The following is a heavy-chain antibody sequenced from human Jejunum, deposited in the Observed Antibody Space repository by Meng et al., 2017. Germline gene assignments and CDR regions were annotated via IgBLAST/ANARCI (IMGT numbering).Heavy chain of an antibody. Sequence: SETLSLTCAISGDSVSSNSAAWNWIRQSPSRGLEWLGRTYYRSQWFNDYAVSVKSRITINPDTSKNQFSLQLNSVTPDDTAVYYCAKTVIYSTVGTTALEYFQHWGHGTLVTVSS. CDR3: AKTVIYSTVGTTALEYFQH. CDR2: TYYRSQWFN. CDR1: GDSVSSNSAA. V-gene: IGHV6-1*01. D-gene: IGHD1-26*01. J-gene: IGHJ1*01.